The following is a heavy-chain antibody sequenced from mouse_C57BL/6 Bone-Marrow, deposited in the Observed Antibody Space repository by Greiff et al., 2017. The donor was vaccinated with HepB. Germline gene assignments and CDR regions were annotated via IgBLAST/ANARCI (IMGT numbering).Heavy chain of an antibody. D-gene: IGHD2-5*01. Sequence: EVQRVESGGGLVQPGGSLSLSCAASGFTFTDYYMSWVRQPPGKALEWLGFIRNKANGYTTEYSASVKGRFTISRDNSQSILYLQMNALRAEDSATYYCARPLYSNYEAWFAYWGQGTLVTVSA. J-gene: IGHJ3*01. CDR1: GFTFTDYY. CDR2: IRNKANGYTT. CDR3: ARPLYSNYEAWFAY. V-gene: IGHV7-3*01.